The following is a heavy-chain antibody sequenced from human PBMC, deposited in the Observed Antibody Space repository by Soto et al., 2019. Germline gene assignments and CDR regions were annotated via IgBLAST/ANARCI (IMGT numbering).Heavy chain of an antibody. V-gene: IGHV3-23*01. J-gene: IGHJ4*02. Sequence: EVQLLESGGGLVQPGGSLRLSCAASGFTFSSYAMSWVRQAPGKGLEWVSAISGSGGSTYYADSVKGRFTISRDNSKNTLYLQMNSLRAEDTAVYYCAKPSRTDSGSYHPFDYWGQGTLVTVSS. CDR1: GFTFSSYA. CDR3: AKPSRTDSGSYHPFDY. CDR2: ISGSGGST. D-gene: IGHD1-26*01.